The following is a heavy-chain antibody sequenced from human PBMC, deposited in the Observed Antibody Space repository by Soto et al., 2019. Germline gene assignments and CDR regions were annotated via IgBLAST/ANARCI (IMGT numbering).Heavy chain of an antibody. CDR2: ISSSRSDT. J-gene: IGHJ4*02. D-gene: IGHD6-13*01. Sequence: QVQLVESGGDLVQPGGSLRLSCAASGFIFSDYYMTWIRQAPGKGLEWVSYISSSRSDTNYADSVKGRFTISRDNAKNSLYLQMNSLRAEDTAVYYCARGSPLIAAAGTTDYWGQGTLVTVSS. CDR1: GFIFSDYY. CDR3: ARGSPLIAAAGTTDY. V-gene: IGHV3-11*05.